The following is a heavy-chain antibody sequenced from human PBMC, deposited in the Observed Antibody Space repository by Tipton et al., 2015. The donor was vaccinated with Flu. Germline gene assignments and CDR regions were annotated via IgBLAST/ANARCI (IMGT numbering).Heavy chain of an antibody. J-gene: IGHJ4*02. CDR3: VTDTRKWLHRY. V-gene: IGHV4-38-2*02. CDR1: AQAMTSSYY. D-gene: IGHD5-24*01. Sequence: GLVKPSETLSLICDVSAQAMTSSYYWGWIRQPPGKGLQWIASLAYNGVTYYNASLRGRLTISVDKSKRQVSLRLISVTAADTALYFCVTDTRKWLHRYWGQGTFVTVSS. CDR2: LAYNGVT.